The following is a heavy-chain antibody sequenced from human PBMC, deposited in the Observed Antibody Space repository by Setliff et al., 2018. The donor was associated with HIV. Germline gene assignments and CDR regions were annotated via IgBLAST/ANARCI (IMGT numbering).Heavy chain of an antibody. CDR1: GDSINSGTYY. J-gene: IGHJ6*01. CDR3: ARDNSYYYGSGSHYWYGMDV. V-gene: IGHV4-61*02. CDR2: LHLSGDT. D-gene: IGHD3-10*01. Sequence: SLTCTVSGDSINSGTYYWSWIRQPAGKGLEWIGRLHLSGDTNYNPSLKSRVTMSIDTSKNQLSLKLSSVTAADTAVYYCARDNSYYYGSGSHYWYGMDVWGQGTTVTVSS.